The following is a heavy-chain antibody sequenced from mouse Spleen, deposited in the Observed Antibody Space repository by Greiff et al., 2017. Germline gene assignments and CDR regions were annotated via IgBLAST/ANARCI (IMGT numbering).Heavy chain of an antibody. CDR1: GFNIKDTY. J-gene: IGHJ2*01. CDR3: AREAYGSGYFDY. Sequence: VQLQQSGAELVKPGASVKLSCTASGFNIKDTYMHWVKQRPEQGLEWIGRIDPANGNTKYDPKFQGKATITADTSSNTAYLQLSSLTSEDTAVYYCAREAYGSGYFDYWGQGTTLTVSS. V-gene: IGHV14-3*02. D-gene: IGHD1-1*01. CDR2: IDPANGNT.